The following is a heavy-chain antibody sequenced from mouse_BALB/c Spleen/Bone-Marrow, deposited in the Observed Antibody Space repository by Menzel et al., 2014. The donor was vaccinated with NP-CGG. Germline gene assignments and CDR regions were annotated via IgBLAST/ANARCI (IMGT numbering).Heavy chain of an antibody. D-gene: IGHD3-1*01. Sequence: KSGAELGKTGASGKLSCTASGFNIKDTYMHWVKQRPEQGLEWIGRIDPANGNTKYDPKFQGKATITADTSSNTAYLQLFSLTSEDTAVYYCARTPRATFYFDYWDQATTPTVSS. V-gene: IGHV14-3*02. CDR2: IDPANGNT. CDR3: ARTPRATFYFDY. CDR1: GFNIKDTY. J-gene: IGHJ2*01.